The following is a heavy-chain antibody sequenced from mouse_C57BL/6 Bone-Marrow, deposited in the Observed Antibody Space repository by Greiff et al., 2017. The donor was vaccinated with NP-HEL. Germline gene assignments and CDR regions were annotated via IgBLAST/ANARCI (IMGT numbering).Heavy chain of an antibody. J-gene: IGHJ2*01. CDR2: ISDGGSYT. V-gene: IGHV5-4*01. Sequence: EVQLVESGGGLVKPGGSLKLSCAASGFTFSSYAMSWVRQTPEKRLEWVATISDGGSYTYYPDNVKGRFTISRDNAKNNLYLQMSHLKSEDTAMYYCARAGNWVDYWGQGTTLTVSS. CDR3: ARAGNWVDY. CDR1: GFTFSSYA. D-gene: IGHD4-1*01.